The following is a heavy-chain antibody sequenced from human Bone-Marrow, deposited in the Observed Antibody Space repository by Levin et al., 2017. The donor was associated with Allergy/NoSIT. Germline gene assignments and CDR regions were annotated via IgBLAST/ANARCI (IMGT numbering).Heavy chain of an antibody. D-gene: IGHD3-10*01. V-gene: IGHV5-51*01. Sequence: PGGSLRLSCQGSGYQFTDYWIGWVRQLPGKGLEWLGNIYPGDSETTSSPSFQGQVTISVDKSINTAYLQWDSLRASDTGMYYCARQSDELPPYDGEWVEEHYFDYWGQGTLVTVSS. CDR1: GYQFTDYW. CDR2: IYPGDSET. J-gene: IGHJ4*02. CDR3: ARQSDELPPYDGEWVEEHYFDY.